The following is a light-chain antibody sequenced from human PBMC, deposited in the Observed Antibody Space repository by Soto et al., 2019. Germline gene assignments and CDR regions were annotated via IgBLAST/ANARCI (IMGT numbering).Light chain of an antibody. J-gene: IGKJ1*01. CDR2: ATS. Sequence: IVLTQSPGTLSLSPGEGATLSCRTSQSVSIRHLAWYQQRPGQAPRLLIYATSDRATGTPDRFSGSGSGTDFTLTITSLEPEDFAVYYCQQDGTSWTFGQGTKLEI. CDR3: QQDGTSWT. V-gene: IGKV3-20*01. CDR1: QSVSIRH.